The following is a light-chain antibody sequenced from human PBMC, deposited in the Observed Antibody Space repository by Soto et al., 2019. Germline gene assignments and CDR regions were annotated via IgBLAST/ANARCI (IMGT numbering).Light chain of an antibody. Sequence: QSVLTQPPSASETPGQRVTISCSGSHSNIGSNTVNWYQQVTGTAPKLLMSNDNQRASGVPARFSGSKSGSSAFLAISGLQSGDEAYYYCSSWDDDLSVMLFGGGTKLTVL. CDR1: HSNIGSNT. J-gene: IGLJ2*01. CDR3: SSWDDDLSVML. CDR2: NDN. V-gene: IGLV1-44*01.